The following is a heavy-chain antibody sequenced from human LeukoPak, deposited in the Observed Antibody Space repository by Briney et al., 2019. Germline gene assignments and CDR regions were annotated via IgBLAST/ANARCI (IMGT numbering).Heavy chain of an antibody. Sequence: GGSLRLSCAASGFTFSSYAMSWVRQAPGKGLEWVSIIYSGGSTIYADSVKARFTISRDNSKNTLYLQMNSLRAEDTAVYYCARGGSYIDYWGQGTLVTVSS. CDR2: IYSGGST. V-gene: IGHV3-66*01. CDR1: GFTFSSYA. J-gene: IGHJ4*02. CDR3: ARGGSYIDY. D-gene: IGHD3-10*01.